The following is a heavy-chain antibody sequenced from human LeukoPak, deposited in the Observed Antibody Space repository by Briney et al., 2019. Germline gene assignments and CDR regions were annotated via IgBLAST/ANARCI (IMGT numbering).Heavy chain of an antibody. J-gene: IGHJ3*02. CDR2: IYYSGST. CDR3: ARDRSYNWKVFAFDI. D-gene: IGHD1-1*01. Sequence: SETLSLTCTVSGGSISSGGYYWRWVRQHPGKGLEWIGYIYYSGSTYYNPSLKSRVTISVDTSKNQFSLKLSSVTAADTAVYYCARDRSYNWKVFAFDIWGQGTMVTVSS. CDR1: GGSISSGGYY. V-gene: IGHV4-31*03.